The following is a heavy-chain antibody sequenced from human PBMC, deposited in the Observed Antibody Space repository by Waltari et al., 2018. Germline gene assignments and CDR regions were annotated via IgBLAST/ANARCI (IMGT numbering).Heavy chain of an antibody. CDR3: ASPTGGGVYFDY. CDR1: GFTFSSYA. CDR2: ISYDGSKK. V-gene: IGHV3-30-3*01. Sequence: QVQLVESGGGVVQPGRSLRLSCAASGFTFSSYAMHWVRQAPGKGLEWVAVISYDGSKKYYADSVKGRFTISRDNSKNTLYLQMNSLRAEDTAVYYCASPTGGGVYFDYWGQGTLVTVSS. D-gene: IGHD3-10*01. J-gene: IGHJ4*02.